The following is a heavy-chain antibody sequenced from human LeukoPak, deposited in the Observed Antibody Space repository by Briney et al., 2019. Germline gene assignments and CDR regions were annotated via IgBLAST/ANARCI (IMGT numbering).Heavy chain of an antibody. D-gene: IGHD1-7*01. V-gene: IGHV1-69*05. CDR1: GGTFSSYA. CDR3: ARVDWNYPGDDY. Sequence: SVKVSCKASGGTFSSYAISWVRQAPGQGLEWMGGIIPIFGTANYAQKFQGRVTITTDESTSTAYMELSSLRSEDTAVYSCARVDWNYPGDDYWGQGTLVTVSS. J-gene: IGHJ4*02. CDR2: IIPIFGTA.